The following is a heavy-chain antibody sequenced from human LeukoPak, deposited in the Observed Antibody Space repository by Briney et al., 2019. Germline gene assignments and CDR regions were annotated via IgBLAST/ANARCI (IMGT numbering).Heavy chain of an antibody. CDR1: GFTFSNYA. CDR3: AKSGCSSTSCYSILSGWLDP. V-gene: IGHV3-23*01. Sequence: GGSLRLSCAASGFTFSNYALNWVRQAPGKGLEWVSGISNSGGTTYYADSVKGRFTISRDNSKNTLYLQMNSLRAEDTAVYYCAKSGCSSTSCYSILSGWLDPWGQGTLVTVSS. J-gene: IGHJ5*02. CDR2: ISNSGGTT. D-gene: IGHD2-2*02.